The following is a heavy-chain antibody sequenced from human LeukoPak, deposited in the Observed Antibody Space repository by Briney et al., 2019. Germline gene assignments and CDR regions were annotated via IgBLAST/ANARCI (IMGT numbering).Heavy chain of an antibody. CDR3: ARSHFFDYSNYYYYYMDV. J-gene: IGHJ6*03. D-gene: IGHD4-11*01. Sequence: ASVKVSCKASGYTFISYGISWVRQAPGQGLEWMGWISAYNGNTNYAQKLQGRVTMTTDTSTSTAYMELRSLRSDDTAVYYCARSHFFDYSNYYYYYMDVWGKGTTVTVSS. CDR1: GYTFISYG. CDR2: ISAYNGNT. V-gene: IGHV1-18*01.